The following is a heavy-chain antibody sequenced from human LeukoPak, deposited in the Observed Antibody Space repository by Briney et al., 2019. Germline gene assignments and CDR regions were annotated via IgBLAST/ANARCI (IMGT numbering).Heavy chain of an antibody. V-gene: IGHV4-4*07. CDR2: IYSSGST. CDR1: GGSISSYY. D-gene: IGHD6-13*01. Sequence: SETLSLTCTVSGGSISSYYWSWIRQSAGKGLEWIGRIYSSGSTNYNPSLKSRVTMSVDTSKNQFSLRLSSVTAADTAVYYCARDRGSRRWYPSFYYYMDVWGKGTTVTVSS. J-gene: IGHJ6*03. CDR3: ARDRGSRRWYPSFYYYMDV.